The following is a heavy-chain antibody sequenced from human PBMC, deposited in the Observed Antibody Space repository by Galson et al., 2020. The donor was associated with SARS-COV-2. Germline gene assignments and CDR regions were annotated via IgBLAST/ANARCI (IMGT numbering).Heavy chain of an antibody. Sequence: GGSLRLSCAASGFTFSSYSMNWVRQAPGKGLEWVSYSSSSSSTIYYADSVKGRFTISRDNAKNSLYLQMNSLRDEDTAVYYCARDGAYYDILTGYYEEYYFDYWGQGTLVTVSS. CDR2: SSSSSSTI. D-gene: IGHD3-9*01. CDR1: GFTFSSYS. CDR3: ARDGAYYDILTGYYEEYYFDY. J-gene: IGHJ4*02. V-gene: IGHV3-48*02.